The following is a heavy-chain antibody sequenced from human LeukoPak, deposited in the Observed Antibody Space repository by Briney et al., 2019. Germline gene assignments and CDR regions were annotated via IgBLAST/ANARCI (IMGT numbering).Heavy chain of an antibody. CDR1: GGSISSRSYY. CDR3: ARYKVAYFDY. Sequence: PWETLSLTCTVSGGSISSRSYYWGGMRQPPGEGLEGIGSIYYSGSTYYNPSPKSRVTISVDTSKNQFSLKLSSVTAADTAVYYCARYKVAYFDYWGQGTLVTVSS. J-gene: IGHJ4*02. V-gene: IGHV4-39*01. D-gene: IGHD5-12*01. CDR2: IYYSGST.